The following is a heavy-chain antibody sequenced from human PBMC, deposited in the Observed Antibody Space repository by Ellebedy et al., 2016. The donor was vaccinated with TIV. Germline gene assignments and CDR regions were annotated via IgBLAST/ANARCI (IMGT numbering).Heavy chain of an antibody. V-gene: IGHV3-7*01. J-gene: IGHJ3*02. Sequence: GGSLRLSCAASGFTFSRYWMSWVRQTPGKGLEWVANIRQDGSEKFYVDSVKGRFTISRDTAKNSLYLQMNSLRADDTALYFCATDGSYGDYLSPTHAFEIWGQGTMVTVSS. D-gene: IGHD4-17*01. CDR2: IRQDGSEK. CDR3: ATDGSYGDYLSPTHAFEI. CDR1: GFTFSRYW.